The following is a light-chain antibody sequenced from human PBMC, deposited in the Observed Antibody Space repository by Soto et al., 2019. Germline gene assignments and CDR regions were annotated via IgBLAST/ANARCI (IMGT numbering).Light chain of an antibody. CDR2: EVS. CDR1: SSDVGGYNY. J-gene: IGLJ1*01. V-gene: IGLV2-14*01. Sequence: QSALTQPASVSGSPGQSITISCTGTSSDVGGYNYVSWYQQHPGKAPKLMIYEVSNRPSGVSNRFSGSKSGNTASLTISGLQAEDEADYYCSSYTGANTYVFGTGTKVTVL. CDR3: SSYTGANTYV.